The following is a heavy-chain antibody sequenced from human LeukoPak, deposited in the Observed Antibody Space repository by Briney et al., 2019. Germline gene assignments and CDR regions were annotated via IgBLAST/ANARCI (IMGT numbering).Heavy chain of an antibody. Sequence: HPSETLSLTCIVSGGSISGYYWSWIRQPAGKGLEWIGHMDTSGHTNYNSSLMSRVTMSVDTSKNQFSLRLTSVTAADTAVYYCARHWSHSLAPFGRSYWFDPWGQGTLVTVSS. J-gene: IGHJ5*02. D-gene: IGHD3-3*01. CDR3: ARHWSHSLAPFGRSYWFDP. CDR1: GGSISGYY. CDR2: MDTSGHT. V-gene: IGHV4-4*07.